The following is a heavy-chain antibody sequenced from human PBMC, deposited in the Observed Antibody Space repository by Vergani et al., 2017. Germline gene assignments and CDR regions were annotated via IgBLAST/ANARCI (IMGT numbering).Heavy chain of an antibody. CDR2: INTNTGNP. D-gene: IGHD3-10*01. V-gene: IGHV7-4-1*02. Sequence: QVQLVQSGAEVKKPGSSVKVSCKASGGTFSSYAMNWVRQAPGQGLEWMGWINTNTGNPTYAQGFTGRFVFSLDTSVSTAYLQISSLKAEDTAVYYCARGNVLLWFGDFQHWGQGTLVTVSS. J-gene: IGHJ1*01. CDR1: GGTFSSYA. CDR3: ARGNVLLWFGDFQH.